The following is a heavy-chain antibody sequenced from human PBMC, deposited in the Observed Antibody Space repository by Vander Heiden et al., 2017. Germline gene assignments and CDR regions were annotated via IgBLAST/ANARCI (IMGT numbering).Heavy chain of an antibody. CDR1: GFPFRRHA. J-gene: IGHJ4*02. CDR3: ARESEVADFDY. V-gene: IGHV3-23*01. Sequence: EVHLLDSGGGLVQPGGSLRLSCAASGFPFRRHAMSWVRQAPGKGLEWVSRISGRGGSSDYADSLKGRFTISRDNAKNTLYLQMNSLRADDTAVYYCARESEVADFDYWGQGTLVTVSS. CDR2: ISGRGGSS. D-gene: IGHD5-12*01.